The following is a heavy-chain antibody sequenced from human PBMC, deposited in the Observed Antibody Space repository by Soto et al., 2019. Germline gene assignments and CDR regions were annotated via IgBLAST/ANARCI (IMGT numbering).Heavy chain of an antibody. Sequence: TSETLSLTCTVSGGSFSGYYWSWIRQPPGKGLEWIGEINHNGNTVYNPSLKSRVSMSVDTSKNQFSLRLSSVTAADTAIFYCARGFYGSGSPHFDYWGQGALVTVSS. CDR1: GGSFSGYY. D-gene: IGHD3-10*01. V-gene: IGHV4-34*01. J-gene: IGHJ4*02. CDR2: INHNGNT. CDR3: ARGFYGSGSPHFDY.